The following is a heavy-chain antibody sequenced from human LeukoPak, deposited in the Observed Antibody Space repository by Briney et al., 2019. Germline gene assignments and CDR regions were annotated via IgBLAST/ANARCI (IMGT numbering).Heavy chain of an antibody. CDR1: GFTFDDYA. CDR2: ISWNGGTT. V-gene: IGHV3-20*04. D-gene: IGHD5-18*01. CDR3: ARDRGYSYGHGLEY. Sequence: GGSLRLSCAASGFTFDDYAMHWVRQAPGKGLEWVSGISWNGGTTVYADSVKGRFTISRDNAKNSLYLQMNSLRVDDTALYYCARDRGYSYGHGLEYWGQGTLLTVSS. J-gene: IGHJ4*02.